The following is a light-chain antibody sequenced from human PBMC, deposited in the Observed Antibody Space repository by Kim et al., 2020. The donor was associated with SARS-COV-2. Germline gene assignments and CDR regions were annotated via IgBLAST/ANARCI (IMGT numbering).Light chain of an antibody. CDR3: QKYDGAPWT. J-gene: IGKJ1*01. CDR2: AAS. V-gene: IGKV1-27*01. Sequence: DIQMTQSPSSLSASVGDRVTITCRASQGISNYLGWYQQKPGKVPKLLIYAASALQSVVPSRFSASGSGTDFTLTISSLQPEDVATYYCQKYDGAPWTFGQGTKVDIK. CDR1: QGISNY.